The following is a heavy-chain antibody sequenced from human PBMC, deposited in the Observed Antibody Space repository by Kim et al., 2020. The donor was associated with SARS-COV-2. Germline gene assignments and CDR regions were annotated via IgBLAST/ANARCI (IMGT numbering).Heavy chain of an antibody. CDR2: IGTAGDT. D-gene: IGHD3-22*01. Sequence: GGSLRLSCAASGFTFSSYDMHWVRQATGKGLEWVSAIGTAGDTYYPGSVKGRFTISRENAKNSLYLQMNSLRAGDTAVYYCARNYYDSSGYWVWYFDLWGRGTLVTVSS. J-gene: IGHJ2*01. CDR1: GFTFSSYD. CDR3: ARNYYDSSGYWVWYFDL. V-gene: IGHV3-13*04.